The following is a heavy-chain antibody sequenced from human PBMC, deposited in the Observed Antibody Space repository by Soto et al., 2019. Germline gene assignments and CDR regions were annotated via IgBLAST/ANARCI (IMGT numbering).Heavy chain of an antibody. J-gene: IGHJ3*02. D-gene: IGHD2-2*01. CDR1: GFTFTRSG. CDR3: AAEPYPGPAFDI. V-gene: IGHV1-58*02. Sequence: SVKVSCKASGFTFTRSGMQWVRQARGQRLEWIGWIVVGSGNTNYAQKFQERVTITRDMSTSTAYMELSSLRSEDTAVYYCAAEPYPGPAFDIWGQGTMVTVXS. CDR2: IVVGSGNT.